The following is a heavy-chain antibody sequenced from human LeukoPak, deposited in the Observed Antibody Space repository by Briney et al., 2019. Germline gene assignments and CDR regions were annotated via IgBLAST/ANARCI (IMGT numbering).Heavy chain of an antibody. J-gene: IGHJ4*02. Sequence: HPGGSLRLSCAASGFTFSSSAMSWVRQAPGKGLEWVSAISNNGGYTYYADSVQGRFTISRDNSKSTLYLQMNSLRAEDTAVYYCAKQLGYCSDGSCYFPYWGQGTLVTVSS. D-gene: IGHD2-15*01. V-gene: IGHV3-23*01. CDR3: AKQLGYCSDGSCYFPY. CDR1: GFTFSSSA. CDR2: ISNNGGYT.